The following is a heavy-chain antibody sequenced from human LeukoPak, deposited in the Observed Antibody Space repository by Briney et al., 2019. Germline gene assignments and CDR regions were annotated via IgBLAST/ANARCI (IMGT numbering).Heavy chain of an antibody. CDR3: ARRGRYSSGWYYFDY. CDR2: IYYSGST. Sequence: SETLSLTCAVSGYSISSGYYWGWIRQPPGKGLEWIGSIYYSGSTYYNPSLKSRVTISVDTSKNQFSLKLSSVTAADTAVYYCARRGRYSSGWYYFDYWGQGTLVTVSS. V-gene: IGHV4-38-2*01. D-gene: IGHD6-19*01. CDR1: GYSISSGYY. J-gene: IGHJ4*02.